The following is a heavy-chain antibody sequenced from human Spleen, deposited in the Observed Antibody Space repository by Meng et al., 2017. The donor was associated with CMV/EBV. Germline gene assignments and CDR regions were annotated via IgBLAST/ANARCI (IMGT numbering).Heavy chain of an antibody. CDR3: ARDCSSTSCSDAFDI. V-gene: IGHV1-2*02. CDR1: GYTFTGNN. J-gene: IGHJ3*02. Sequence: ASVKVSCKASGYTFTGNNIHWGRQAPGQGLEWMGWINPNSGGTKYAQKFQGRVTMTRDTSISTAYMELGRLRSDDTAVYYCARDCSSTSCSDAFDIWGQGTMVTVSS. D-gene: IGHD2-2*01. CDR2: INPNSGGT.